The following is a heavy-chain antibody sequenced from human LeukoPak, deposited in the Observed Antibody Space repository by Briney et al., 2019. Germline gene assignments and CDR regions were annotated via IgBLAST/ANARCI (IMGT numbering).Heavy chain of an antibody. Sequence: GGSLRLSCAASGFTFSSYGMHWVRQAPGKGLVWVSHIDSEGSSTNYADSVKGRFTISRDNAKNTLYLQMNSLRAEDTAVFYCARDLSGWYSLDYWGQGTLVTVSS. D-gene: IGHD6-19*01. V-gene: IGHV3-74*01. CDR2: IDSEGSST. CDR3: ARDLSGWYSLDY. J-gene: IGHJ4*02. CDR1: GFTFSSYG.